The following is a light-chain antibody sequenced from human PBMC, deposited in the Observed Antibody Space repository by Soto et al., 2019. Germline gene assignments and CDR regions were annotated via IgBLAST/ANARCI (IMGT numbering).Light chain of an antibody. V-gene: IGLV2-8*01. CDR2: EVT. Sequence: QSALTQPPSASGFPGQSVTISCTGTSSDVGGYNYVSWYQQNPGKAPKLIIYEVTKRPSGVPDRFSGSKSGNTASLTVSGLQAEDEADYYCSSYGGSNNFVVFGGGTKLTVL. CDR3: SSYGGSNNFVV. CDR1: SSDVGGYNY. J-gene: IGLJ2*01.